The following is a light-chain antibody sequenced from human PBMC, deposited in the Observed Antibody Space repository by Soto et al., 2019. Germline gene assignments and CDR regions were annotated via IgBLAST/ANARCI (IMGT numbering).Light chain of an antibody. Sequence: PGDRATLSCRASQSLDRNSLAWYQQKPGQPPRLLIHGASNRATGIPARFSGRGSGTDFTLTISSLEPEDFAVYYCQQRSNWPPWTFGQGTKVDIK. J-gene: IGKJ1*01. V-gene: IGKV3-11*01. CDR2: GAS. CDR1: QSLDRNS. CDR3: QQRSNWPPWT.